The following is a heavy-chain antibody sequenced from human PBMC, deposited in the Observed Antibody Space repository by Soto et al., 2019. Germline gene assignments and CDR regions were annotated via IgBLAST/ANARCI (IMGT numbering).Heavy chain of an antibody. J-gene: IGHJ4*02. CDR1: GFTFSSYG. V-gene: IGHV3-33*01. CDR3: ARDRYDSSGSLAPDY. Sequence: GGSLRLSCAASGFTFSSYGMHWVRQAPGKGLEWVAVIWYDGSNKYYADSVKGRFTISRDNSKNTLYLQMNSLRAEDTAVYYCARDRYDSSGSLAPDYWGQGTLVTVSS. D-gene: IGHD3-22*01. CDR2: IWYDGSNK.